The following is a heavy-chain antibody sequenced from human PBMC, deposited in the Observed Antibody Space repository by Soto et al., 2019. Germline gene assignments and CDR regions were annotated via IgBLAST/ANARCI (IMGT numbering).Heavy chain of an antibody. D-gene: IGHD3-10*01. V-gene: IGHV3-49*04. CDR3: TIDKPITR. J-gene: IGHJ3*01. CDR2: IRSKDYGGTA. Sequence: PGGSLRLSCTTSGFTCGDYAMRWVRQGPGKGLECVGFIRSKDYGGTAEYAASVKGRFTISRDDSKSIAYLQMNNLNTEDTAVYFCTIDKPITRWAQGTRVTVSS. CDR1: GFTCGDYA.